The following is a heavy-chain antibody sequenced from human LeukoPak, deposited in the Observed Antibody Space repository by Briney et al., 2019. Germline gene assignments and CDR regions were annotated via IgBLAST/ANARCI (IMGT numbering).Heavy chain of an antibody. J-gene: IGHJ1*01. CDR1: GFTVSSNY. CDR3: AREGTPDSYDSSGYAH. D-gene: IGHD3-22*01. V-gene: IGHV3-66*01. Sequence: GGSLRLSCAASGFTVSSNYMSWVRQAPGKGLEWVSVIYSGGSTYYADSVKGRFTISRDNSKNTLYLQMNSLRAEDTAVYYCAREGTPDSYDSSGYAHWGQGTLVTVSS. CDR2: IYSGGST.